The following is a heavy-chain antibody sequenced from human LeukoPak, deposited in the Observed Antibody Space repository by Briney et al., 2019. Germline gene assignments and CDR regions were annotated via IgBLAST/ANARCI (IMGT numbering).Heavy chain of an antibody. CDR2: IWYDGSNK. V-gene: IGHV3-33*01. J-gene: IGHJ3*02. Sequence: GGSLRLSCAASGFTFSSYGMHWVRQAPGKGLEWVAGIWYDGSNKYYADSVKGRFTISRDNSKNTLYLQMNSLRAEDTAVYYCARGLTPYCSGGSCYDAFDIWGQGTMVTVSS. CDR1: GFTFSSYG. CDR3: ARGLTPYCSGGSCYDAFDI. D-gene: IGHD2-15*01.